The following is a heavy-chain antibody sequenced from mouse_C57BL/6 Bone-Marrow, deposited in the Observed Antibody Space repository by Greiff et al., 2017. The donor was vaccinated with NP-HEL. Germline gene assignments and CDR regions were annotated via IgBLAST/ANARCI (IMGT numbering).Heavy chain of an antibody. J-gene: IGHJ1*03. CDR3: ARRLPLWYFDV. V-gene: IGHV5-6*01. CDR2: ISSGGSYT. CDR1: GFTFSSYG. Sequence: EVHLVESGGDLVKPGGSLKLSCAASGFTFSSYGMSWVRQTPDKRLEWVATISSGGSYTYYPDSVKGRFTISRDNAKNTLYLQMSSLKSEDTAMYYCARRLPLWYFDVWGTGTTVTVSS.